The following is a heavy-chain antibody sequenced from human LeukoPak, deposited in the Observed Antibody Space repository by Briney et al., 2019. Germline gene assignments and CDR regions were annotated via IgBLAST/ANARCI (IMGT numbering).Heavy chain of an antibody. CDR2: IYYSGST. V-gene: IGHV4-59*08. CDR1: GGSISSYY. Sequence: PSETLSLTCTVSGGSISSYYWSWIRQPPGKGLEWIGYIYYSGSTNYNPSLKSRVTISVDTSKNQFSLKLSSVTAADTAVYYCARRITMVRGGNYYYGMDVWGQGITVTVSS. D-gene: IGHD3-10*01. CDR3: ARRITMVRGGNYYYGMDV. J-gene: IGHJ6*02.